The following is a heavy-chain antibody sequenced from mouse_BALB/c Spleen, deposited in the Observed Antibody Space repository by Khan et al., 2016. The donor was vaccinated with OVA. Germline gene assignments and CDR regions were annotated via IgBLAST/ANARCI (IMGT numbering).Heavy chain of an antibody. Sequence: QVQLQQSEAELAKPGASVKMSCKASGYTFINYWILWVKQRPGQGLEWIGYINPSTGYTEYNQNFKDKATLTADKSSSTAYMQLSSLTSEDSAVYYGARRGLRWDFDYWGQGTTLTVSS. V-gene: IGHV1-7*01. CDR3: ARRGLRWDFDY. CDR1: GYTFINYW. D-gene: IGHD1-1*01. CDR2: INPSTGYT. J-gene: IGHJ2*01.